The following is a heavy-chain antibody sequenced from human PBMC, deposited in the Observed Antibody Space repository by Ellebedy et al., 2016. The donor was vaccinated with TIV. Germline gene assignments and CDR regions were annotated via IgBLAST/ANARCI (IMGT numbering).Heavy chain of an antibody. CDR2: IDLDDDK. CDR1: GFSLSTSGMC. V-gene: IGHV2-70*01. Sequence: SGPTLVXPTQTLTLTCTFSGFSLSTSGMCVSWIRQPPGKALEWLALIDLDDDKYYSTSLKTRLTISKDTSKNQVVLTMTNMDPVDTATYYCARIHLVATITGIYYYYGMDVWGQGTTVTVSS. CDR3: ARIHLVATITGIYYYYGMDV. J-gene: IGHJ6*02. D-gene: IGHD5-12*01.